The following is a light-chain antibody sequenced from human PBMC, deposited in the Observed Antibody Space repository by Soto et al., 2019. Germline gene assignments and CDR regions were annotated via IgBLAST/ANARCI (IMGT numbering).Light chain of an antibody. CDR2: ASS. J-gene: IGKJ2*01. CDR3: QQYYSYPPEYT. CDR1: QGISSY. V-gene: IGKV1-8*01. Sequence: AIRMTQSPSSFSASTGDRVTITCRASQGISSYLAWYQQKPGKAPKLLIYASSTLQSGVPSRFSGSGSGTDFTLTISCLQSEDFATYYCQQYYSYPPEYTFGQGTKVDIK.